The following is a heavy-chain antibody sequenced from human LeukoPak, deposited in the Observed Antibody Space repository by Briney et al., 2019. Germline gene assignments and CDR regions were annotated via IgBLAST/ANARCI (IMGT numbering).Heavy chain of an antibody. CDR2: IIGSGCSS. V-gene: IGHV3-23*01. D-gene: IGHD3-16*01. CDR3: AKAAYVYVEIAYFDY. Sequence: PGGSLRFSCGASGFTFSTYGMTWVRQAPGKGLNWVSPIIGSGCSSFYADSVKGRSTISRDKSKNTLYLQMNSLRAEDTAVYYCAKAAYVYVEIAYFDYWGQGSLVTVSS. J-gene: IGHJ4*02. CDR1: GFTFSTYG.